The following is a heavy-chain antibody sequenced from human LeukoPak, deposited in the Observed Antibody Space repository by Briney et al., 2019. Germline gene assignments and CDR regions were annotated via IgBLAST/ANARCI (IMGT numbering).Heavy chain of an antibody. J-gene: IGHJ3*02. D-gene: IGHD2-21*02. CDR2: IVVGSGNT. CDR3: AAYCGGDCPNDAFDI. V-gene: IGHV1-58*01. CDR1: GFTFTTSA. Sequence: SVKASCNASGFTFTTSAVQRLRQARGQRLECIGWIVVGSGNTNYVEKFQERVTITRDMSTRTAYMRLSSLRFEETAVYYCAAYCGGDCPNDAFDIWGQGTMVTVSS.